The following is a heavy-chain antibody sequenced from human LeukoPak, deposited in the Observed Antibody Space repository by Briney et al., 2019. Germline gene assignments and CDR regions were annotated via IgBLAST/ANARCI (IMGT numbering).Heavy chain of an antibody. D-gene: IGHD6-13*01. CDR3: ATSIAAAGTKIYYFDY. CDR2: INAYNGNT. Sequence: ASVKVSCRASGYTFTSYGISWVRQAPGQGLEWMGWINAYNGNTNYAQKLQGRVTMTTDTSTSTAYMELRSLRSDDTAVYYCATSIAAAGTKIYYFDYWGQGTLVTVSS. CDR1: GYTFTSYG. J-gene: IGHJ4*02. V-gene: IGHV1-18*01.